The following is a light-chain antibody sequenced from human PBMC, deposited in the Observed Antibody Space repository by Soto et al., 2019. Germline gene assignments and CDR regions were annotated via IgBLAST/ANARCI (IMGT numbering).Light chain of an antibody. CDR3: LQHSDYPFT. CDR1: QGIRDA. CDR2: SAS. V-gene: IGKV1-17*01. Sequence: DIQMTQSPSSLSASVGDRVIITCRASQGIRDALGWYQQKPGKVPKRLIYSASSLQNRVPSRFSGSGSETVFTLTISSLQPEDFATYFCLQHSDYPFTFGQGTRLEI. J-gene: IGKJ2*01.